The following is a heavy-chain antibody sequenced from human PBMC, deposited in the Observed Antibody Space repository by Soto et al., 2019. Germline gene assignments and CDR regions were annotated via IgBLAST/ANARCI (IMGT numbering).Heavy chain of an antibody. CDR2: IRSKACGGTT. CDR3: TRDRRYSGSYTDYYGMDV. D-gene: IGHD1-26*01. V-gene: IGHV3-49*03. CDR1: GFTFGDYA. Sequence: GGSLRLSCTASGFTFGDYAMSWFRQAPGKGLEWVGFIRSKACGGTTEYAASVKGRFTISRDDSKSIAYLQMNSLKTEDTAVYYCTRDRRYSGSYTDYYGMDVWGQGTTVTVSS. J-gene: IGHJ6*02.